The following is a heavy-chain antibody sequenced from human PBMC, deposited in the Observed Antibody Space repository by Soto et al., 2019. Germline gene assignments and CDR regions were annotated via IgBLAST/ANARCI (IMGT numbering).Heavy chain of an antibody. Sequence: PSETLSLTCTVSGGSISSGGYYWSWIRPHPGKGLEWIGYIYYSGSTYYNPSLKSRVTISVDTSKNQFSLKLSSVTAADTAVYYCARDRGGYQLLFHSFTYYGMDVWGQGTTVTVSS. D-gene: IGHD2-2*01. CDR2: IYYSGST. V-gene: IGHV4-31*03. CDR1: GGSISSGGYY. CDR3: ARDRGGYQLLFHSFTYYGMDV. J-gene: IGHJ6*02.